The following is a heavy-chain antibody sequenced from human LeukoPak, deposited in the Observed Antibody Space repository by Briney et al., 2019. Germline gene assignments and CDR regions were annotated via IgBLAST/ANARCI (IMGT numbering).Heavy chain of an antibody. CDR2: ISGSSTST. Sequence: GGSLRLSCAASGFAFSSYSMNWVRQAPGKGLEWVSSISGSSTSTYYAESVKGRFTISRDNSKNTLYLQMNSLRAEDSAVYYCAKERQAWGVGADYFDYWGQGTRVTVSS. CDR3: AKERQAWGVGADYFDY. D-gene: IGHD1-26*01. J-gene: IGHJ4*02. CDR1: GFAFSSYS. V-gene: IGHV3-23*01.